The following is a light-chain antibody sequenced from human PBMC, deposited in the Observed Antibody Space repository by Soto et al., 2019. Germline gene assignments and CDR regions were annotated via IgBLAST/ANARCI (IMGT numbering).Light chain of an antibody. CDR3: QKYNNWPLT. CDR1: HRVSNY. V-gene: IGKV3-15*01. Sequence: VMTQSPATLSLSPGDRATLSCRASHRVSNYLAWYQQRTGQAPRILIYGESTRATGIPDRFSGSASGTELTLTISRLQSEDFAIYYCQKYNNWPLTFGGGTKVDIK. J-gene: IGKJ4*01. CDR2: GES.